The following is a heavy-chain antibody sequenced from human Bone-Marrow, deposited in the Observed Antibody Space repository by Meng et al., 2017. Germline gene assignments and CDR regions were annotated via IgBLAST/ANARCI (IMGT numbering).Heavy chain of an antibody. J-gene: IGHJ3*01. CDR3: AKDRDYGEYGDDAFDV. Sequence: GESLKISCAASRFTFSSYEMNWVRQAPGKGLEWVSSIPPSGVRAYFAESVKGRFVISRDNSENTLYLEMNSLTAGDTAVYYCAKDRDYGEYGDDAFDVWGRGTMVT. D-gene: IGHD4-17*01. V-gene: IGHV3-23*01. CDR2: IPPSGVRA. CDR1: RFTFSSYE.